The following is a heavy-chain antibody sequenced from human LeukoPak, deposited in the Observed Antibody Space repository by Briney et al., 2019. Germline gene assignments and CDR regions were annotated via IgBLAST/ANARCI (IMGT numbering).Heavy chain of an antibody. D-gene: IGHD2-2*01. Sequence: PSETLSLTCTVSGGSISSYYWSWIRQSAGKGLEWIGRIYTSGNTNYNPSLKSRVTMSVDTSKNQFSLKVISVTAADTAVYYCARDEEDIVILPRTFDLWGQGTMVTVSS. CDR2: IYTSGNT. V-gene: IGHV4-4*07. CDR3: ARDEEDIVILPRTFDL. J-gene: IGHJ3*01. CDR1: GGSISSYY.